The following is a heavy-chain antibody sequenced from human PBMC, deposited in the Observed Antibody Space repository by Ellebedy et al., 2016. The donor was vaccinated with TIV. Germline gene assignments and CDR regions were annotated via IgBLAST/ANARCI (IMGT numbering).Heavy chain of an antibody. Sequence: GESLKISCAASGFTFTTDWMTWVRQAPGKGLEWVSTINSDGSNKFYVDSVKGRFTISRDNAKKSLDLQMSSLRAEDTAVYYCARDLWDYWGQGTLVTVSS. J-gene: IGHJ4*02. V-gene: IGHV3-7*01. CDR1: GFTFTTDW. CDR2: INSDGSNK. CDR3: ARDLWDY.